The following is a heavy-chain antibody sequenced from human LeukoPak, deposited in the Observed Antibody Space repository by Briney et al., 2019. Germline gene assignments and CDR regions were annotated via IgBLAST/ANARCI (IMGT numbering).Heavy chain of an antibody. V-gene: IGHV3-49*04. J-gene: IGHJ3*02. CDR1: GFTFGDYA. CDR3: TRPDCSSTSCCTVRAFDI. D-gene: IGHD2-2*02. CDR2: IRSKAYGGTT. Sequence: GGSLRLSCTASGFTFGDYAMSWVRQAPGKGLEWVGFIRSKAYGGTTEYAASVKGRFTISRDDSKSIAYLQMNSLKTEDTAVYYCTRPDCSSTSCCTVRAFDIWGQGTMVTVSS.